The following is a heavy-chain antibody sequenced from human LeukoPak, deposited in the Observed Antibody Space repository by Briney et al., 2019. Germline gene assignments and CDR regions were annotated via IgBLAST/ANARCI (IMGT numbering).Heavy chain of an antibody. CDR2: ISSSSSYI. J-gene: IGHJ4*02. Sequence: GGSLRLSCAASGFTFSSYSMNWVRQAPGKGLEWVSSISSSSSYIYYADSVKGRFTISRDNAKNSLYLQMHSLRAEDMAVYYCAREGKTMVRGVINFLDYWGQGTLVTVSS. V-gene: IGHV3-21*01. CDR1: GFTFSSYS. D-gene: IGHD3-10*01. CDR3: AREGKTMVRGVINFLDY.